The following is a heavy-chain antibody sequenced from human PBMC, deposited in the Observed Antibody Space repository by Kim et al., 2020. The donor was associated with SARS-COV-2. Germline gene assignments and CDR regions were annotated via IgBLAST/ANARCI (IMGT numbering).Heavy chain of an antibody. D-gene: IGHD5-18*01. CDR1: GFIFSDYY. CDR3: ATSSQRGYSYISY. J-gene: IGHJ4*03. CDR2: ITDSGDI. Sequence: GGSLRLSCAASGFIFSDYYMSWIRQAPGGGLEWISFITDSGDIYYTESVKGRFTVSRDNAKNSLYLQMNSLRAEDTAVYYCATSSQRGYSYISYWGQGPL. V-gene: IGHV3-11*01.